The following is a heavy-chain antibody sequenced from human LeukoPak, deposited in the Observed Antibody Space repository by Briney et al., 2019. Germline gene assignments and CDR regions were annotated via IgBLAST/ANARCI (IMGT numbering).Heavy chain of an antibody. Sequence: ASVKVSCKASGYTFTSYDINWVRQATGQGLEWMGWMNPNSGNTGYAQKFQGRVTMIRNTSISTAYMELSSLRSEDTAVYYCARGLLWFGELSFDYWGQGTLVTVSS. V-gene: IGHV1-8*01. CDR2: MNPNSGNT. D-gene: IGHD3-10*01. CDR3: ARGLLWFGELSFDY. CDR1: GYTFTSYD. J-gene: IGHJ4*02.